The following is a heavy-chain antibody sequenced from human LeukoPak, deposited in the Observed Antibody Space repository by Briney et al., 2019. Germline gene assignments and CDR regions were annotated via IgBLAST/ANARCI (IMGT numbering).Heavy chain of an antibody. CDR2: IYHSGST. V-gene: IGHV4-59*12. CDR1: GGSISSYY. Sequence: PSETLSLTCTVSGGSISSYYWSWIRQPPGKGLEWIGYIYHSGSTYYNPSLKSRVTISVDRSKNQFSLKLSSVTAADTAVYYCARYCSGGSCRAYDAFDIWGQGTMVTVSS. CDR3: ARYCSGGSCRAYDAFDI. D-gene: IGHD2-15*01. J-gene: IGHJ3*02.